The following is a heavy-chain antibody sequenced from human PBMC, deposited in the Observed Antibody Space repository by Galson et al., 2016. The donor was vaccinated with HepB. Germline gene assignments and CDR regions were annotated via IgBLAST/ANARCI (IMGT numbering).Heavy chain of an antibody. D-gene: IGHD3-3*01. V-gene: IGHV2-70*13. CDR1: GFSLNTAGMC. Sequence: PALVKPTQTLTLTCTFTGFSLNTAGMCLTWIRQPPGKALEWLALINWDDEKFYSTSLKTRLTISKDTSKNQVFLTMTNIDPVDTATYCCARGELGVISHLDHWGHGILVTVSS. CDR2: INWDDEK. J-gene: IGHJ5*02. CDR3: ARGELGVISHLDH.